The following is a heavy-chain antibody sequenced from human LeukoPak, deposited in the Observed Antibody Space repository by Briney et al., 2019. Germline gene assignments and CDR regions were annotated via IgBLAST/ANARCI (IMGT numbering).Heavy chain of an antibody. CDR2: ISSSSSTI. Sequence: GGSLRLSCAASGFTFSTYSMNWVRQAPGKGLEWVSYISSSSSTIYYADSVKGRFTISRDDAKNSLYLQMNSLRAEDTAVYYCARGSTYYDSSGQVPFDYWGQGTLVTVSS. D-gene: IGHD3-22*01. J-gene: IGHJ4*02. V-gene: IGHV3-48*01. CDR3: ARGSTYYDSSGQVPFDY. CDR1: GFTFSTYS.